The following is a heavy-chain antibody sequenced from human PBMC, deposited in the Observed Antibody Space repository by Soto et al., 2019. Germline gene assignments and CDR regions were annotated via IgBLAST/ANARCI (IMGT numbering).Heavy chain of an antibody. CDR3: ASDYLSSKLSLSYFDF. CDR1: GYSFISHY. CDR2: INPSGGSA. D-gene: IGHD2-2*01. Sequence: GASVKVSCKASGYSFISHYIHWVRQAPGQGLEWMGFINPSGGSATLAQKFQGRVTMTRDTSTTTVYMELSSLRSEDAAVYYCASDYLSSKLSLSYFDFWGQGTLVTVSS. J-gene: IGHJ4*02. V-gene: IGHV1-46*01.